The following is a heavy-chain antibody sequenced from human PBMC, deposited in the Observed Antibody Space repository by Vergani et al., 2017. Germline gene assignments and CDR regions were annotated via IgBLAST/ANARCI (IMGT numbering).Heavy chain of an antibody. CDR2: IYYSGST. V-gene: IGHV4-59*12. CDR3: AREWLHALGY. J-gene: IGHJ4*02. D-gene: IGHD5-24*01. CDR1: GGSISSYY. Sequence: QVQLQESGPGLVKPSETLSLTCTVSGGSISSYYWSWIRQPPGKGLEWIGYIYYSGSTNYNPSLKSRVTISVDTSKNQFSLKLSSVTAADTAVYYCAREWLHALGYWGQGTLATVSS.